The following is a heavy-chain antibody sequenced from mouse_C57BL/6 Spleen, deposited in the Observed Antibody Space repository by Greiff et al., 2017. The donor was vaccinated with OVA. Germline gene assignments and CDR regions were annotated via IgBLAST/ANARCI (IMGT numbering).Heavy chain of an antibody. Sequence: QVQLQQSGPGLVQPSQSLSITCTVSGFSLTSYGVHWVRQSPGKGLEWLGVIWRGGSTDYNAAFMSRLSITKDNSKSQVFFKMNSLQADDTAIYYCAKGPPGSSPNWYFDVWGTGTTVTVSS. V-gene: IGHV2-5*01. CDR1: GFSLTSYG. D-gene: IGHD1-1*01. CDR3: AKGPPGSSPNWYFDV. J-gene: IGHJ1*03. CDR2: IWRGGST.